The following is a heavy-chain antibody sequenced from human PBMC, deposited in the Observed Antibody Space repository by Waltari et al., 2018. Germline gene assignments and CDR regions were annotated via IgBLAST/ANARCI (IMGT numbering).Heavy chain of an antibody. CDR2: ISYSGAI. D-gene: IGHD3-16*01. V-gene: IGHV4-39*01. J-gene: IGHJ3*01. CDR1: GGSITSTRHY. Sequence: QLHLQESGPGLVKPSETLSLTCSVSGGSITSTRHYWGWIRQPPGKGLEWTGTISYSGAIDNNPSLKSRRTISVDTSKNQFSMKLRSVTAAETALYYCATYVGASVGTAAFDGWGQGTMVTVSS. CDR3: ATYVGASVGTAAFDG.